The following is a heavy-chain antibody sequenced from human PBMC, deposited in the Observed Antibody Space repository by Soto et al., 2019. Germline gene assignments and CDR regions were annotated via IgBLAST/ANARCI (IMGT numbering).Heavy chain of an antibody. CDR2: ISGYNGNT. CDR1: GYTFTSYG. CDR3: ARAWGRESYGSGSYNY. J-gene: IGHJ4*02. V-gene: IGHV1-18*01. D-gene: IGHD3-10*01. Sequence: ASVKVSCKASGYTFTSYGISWVRQAPGQGLEWMGWISGYNGNTNYAQKLQGRVTLTTDTSTSTAYMELRSLRSDDTAVYYCARAWGRESYGSGSYNYWGQGTLVTVSS.